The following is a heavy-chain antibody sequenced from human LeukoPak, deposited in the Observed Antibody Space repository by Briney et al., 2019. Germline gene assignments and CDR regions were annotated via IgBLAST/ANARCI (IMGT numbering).Heavy chain of an antibody. CDR1: GFTFTTYA. D-gene: IGHD3-10*01. Sequence: PGGSLRLSCAPSGFTFTTYAMSWVRQPPGKGLEWVPLSSRYGVINFYPDSVKCRFTISRDNSKSTLYLQMNSLRVDDTAIYYCAKERPNYYGRDGLYYTRGGDTWGRGTLVTVSS. V-gene: IGHV3-23*01. J-gene: IGHJ5*02. CDR3: AKERPNYYGRDGLYYTRGGDT. CDR2: SSRYGVIN.